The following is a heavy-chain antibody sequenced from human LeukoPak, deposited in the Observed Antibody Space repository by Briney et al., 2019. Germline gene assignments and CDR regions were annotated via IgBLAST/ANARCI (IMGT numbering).Heavy chain of an antibody. V-gene: IGHV3-23*01. D-gene: IGHD1-26*01. Sequence: GGSLRRSCAASGFTFSSYAMSWVRQAPGKGLEWVSTITRPGSSTYYSDSVKGRFTISRDSARNTLSLQMNGLRLDDSAIYYCAKDVGGRLGPWGQGALVTVSS. J-gene: IGHJ5*02. CDR1: GFTFSSYA. CDR2: ITRPGSST. CDR3: AKDVGGRLGP.